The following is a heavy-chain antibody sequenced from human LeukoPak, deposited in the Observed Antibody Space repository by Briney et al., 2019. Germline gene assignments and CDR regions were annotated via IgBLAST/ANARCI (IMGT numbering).Heavy chain of an antibody. CDR2: ISGSGGNT. Sequence: GGSLRLSCAASGFTFSDFPMIRVHQAPGKGLEWVSGISGSGGNTYYAEALTGRFTVSRDNSKNTLYLQMNSLRAEDTALYYCAKGGLRGGTYNDDFWGQGTLVTVSS. CDR1: GFTFSDFP. D-gene: IGHD3-16*01. CDR3: AKGGLRGGTYNDDF. V-gene: IGHV3-23*01. J-gene: IGHJ4*02.